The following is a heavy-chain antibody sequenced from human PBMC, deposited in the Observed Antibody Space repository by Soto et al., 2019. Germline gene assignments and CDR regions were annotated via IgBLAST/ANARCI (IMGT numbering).Heavy chain of an antibody. Sequence: GSLRLSCAASGFTFSSYAMSWVRQAPGKGLEWVSAISGSGGSTYYADSVKGRFTISRDNSKNTLYLQMNSLRAEDTAVYYCAKGRLGSSVCDDWGQGTLVTVSS. D-gene: IGHD6-6*01. CDR2: ISGSGGST. J-gene: IGHJ4*02. V-gene: IGHV3-23*01. CDR1: GFTFSSYA. CDR3: AKGRLGSSVCDD.